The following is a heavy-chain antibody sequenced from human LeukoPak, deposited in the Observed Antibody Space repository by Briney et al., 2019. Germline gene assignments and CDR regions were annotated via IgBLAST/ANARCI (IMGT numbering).Heavy chain of an antibody. CDR3: GRRLLWLARNWFDP. CDR1: GFTFGDYA. D-gene: IGHD2-21*01. V-gene: IGHV3-49*04. Sequence: GSLRLSCTASGFTFGDYAMTWVRQAPGKGLEWVGLIRSKTKGGTTEYAASVRGRFIISRDDSKNIAYLQMNSLKIDDTAVYYCGRRLLWLARNWFDPWGQGTLVTVSS. J-gene: IGHJ5*02. CDR2: IRSKTKGGTT.